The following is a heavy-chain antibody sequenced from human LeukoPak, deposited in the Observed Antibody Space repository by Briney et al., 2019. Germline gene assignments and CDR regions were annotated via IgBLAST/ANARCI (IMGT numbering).Heavy chain of an antibody. CDR1: GYTFTSYG. J-gene: IGHJ6*03. CDR2: ISAYNGNT. Sequence: ASVKVSCKASGYTFTSYGISWVRQAPGQGLEWMGGISAYNGNTNYAQKLQGRVTMTTDTSTSTAYMELKSLRSDDTAVYYCARGRGDYSYYYMDVWGKGTTVTVSS. D-gene: IGHD3-16*01. CDR3: ARGRGDYSYYYMDV. V-gene: IGHV1-18*01.